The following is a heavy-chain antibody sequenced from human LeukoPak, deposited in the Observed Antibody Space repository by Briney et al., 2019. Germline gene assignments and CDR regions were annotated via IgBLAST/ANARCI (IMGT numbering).Heavy chain of an antibody. D-gene: IGHD3-22*01. J-gene: IGHJ4*02. CDR2: IIPIFGTA. CDR3: AREAVWYYDSSGYSSFDY. CDR1: GGTFSSYA. Sequence: SVKVSCKASGGTFSSYAISWVRQAPGQGLEWMGGIIPIFGTADYAQKFQGRVTITTDESTSTAYMELSSLRSEDTAVYYCAREAVWYYDSSGYSSFDYWGQGTLVTVSS. V-gene: IGHV1-69*05.